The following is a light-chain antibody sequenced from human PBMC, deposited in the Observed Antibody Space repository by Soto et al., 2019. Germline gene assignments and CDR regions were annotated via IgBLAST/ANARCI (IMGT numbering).Light chain of an antibody. CDR2: DAS. Sequence: EFVLTQSPGTLSLSPGERATLSCRASQTVRNNYLAWYQQKPGQAPRLLIYDASSRATGIPDRFSGGGSGTDFTLTISRLEPEDFAVYYWQQFSSYPLTFGG. CDR1: QTVRNNY. CDR3: QQFSSYPLT. V-gene: IGKV3-20*01. J-gene: IGKJ4*01.